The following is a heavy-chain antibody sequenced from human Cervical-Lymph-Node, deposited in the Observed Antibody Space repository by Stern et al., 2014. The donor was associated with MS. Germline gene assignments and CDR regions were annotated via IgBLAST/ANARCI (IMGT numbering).Heavy chain of an antibody. CDR1: RHTLTELS. CDR3: ATEKVVPYYFEY. J-gene: IGHJ4*02. D-gene: IGHD2-15*01. V-gene: IGHV1-24*01. Sequence: QVQLVQSGAEVKKPGASVKVSCRTSRHTLTELSIHWVRQAPGKGLEWMGVFVPEDGKVIYSEKCRGRVTMTEDTSTDTAYMEVSSLRSEDTAVYYCATEKVVPYYFEYWGQGTLVTVSS. CDR2: FVPEDGKV.